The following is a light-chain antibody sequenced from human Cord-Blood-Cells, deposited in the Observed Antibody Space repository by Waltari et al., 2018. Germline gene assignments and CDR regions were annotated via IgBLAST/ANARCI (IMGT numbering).Light chain of an antibody. CDR1: SSDVGGYNH. V-gene: IGLV2-14*01. J-gene: IGLJ2*01. CDR3: SSYTSSSTVV. Sequence: QSALTQPASVSGSPGPSLTLSCTGTSSDVGGYNHISWYQQHPGKTPKLMIYDVRIRPAGVSNRFSGSKSGNTASLTISGLQAEDEADYYCSSYTSSSTVVFGGGTKLTVL. CDR2: DVR.